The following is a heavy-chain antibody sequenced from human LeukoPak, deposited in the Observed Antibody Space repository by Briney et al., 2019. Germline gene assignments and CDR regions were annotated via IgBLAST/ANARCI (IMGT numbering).Heavy chain of an antibody. CDR2: IYHSGST. CDR1: GGSISSSNW. J-gene: IGHJ4*02. D-gene: IGHD2-2*01. Sequence: SGTLSLTCAVSGGSISSSNWWSWVRQPPGKGLEWIGEIYHSGSTNYNPSLKSRVTISVDTSKNQFSLKLSSVTAADTAVYYCRGGYCSSTSCYGSDYWGQGTLVTVSS. CDR3: RGGYCSSTSCYGSDY. V-gene: IGHV4-4*02.